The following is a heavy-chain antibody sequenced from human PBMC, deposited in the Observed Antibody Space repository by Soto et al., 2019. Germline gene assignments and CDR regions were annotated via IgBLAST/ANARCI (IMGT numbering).Heavy chain of an antibody. J-gene: IGHJ4*02. Sequence: SVKVSCKASGGTFSSYAISWVRQAPGQGLEWMGGIIPIFGTANYAQKFQGRVTITADESTSTAYMELSSLRSEDTAVYYCARGPTNLLGPDYWGQGTLVTVSS. V-gene: IGHV1-69*13. CDR1: GGTFSSYA. CDR2: IIPIFGTA. D-gene: IGHD2-8*01. CDR3: ARGPTNLLGPDY.